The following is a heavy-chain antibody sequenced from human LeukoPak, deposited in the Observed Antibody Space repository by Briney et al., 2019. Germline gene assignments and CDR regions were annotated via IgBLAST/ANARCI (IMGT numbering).Heavy chain of an antibody. CDR2: ISYDGSNK. J-gene: IGHJ4*02. CDR3: ARDGVDCGGDCYSLYYFDY. CDR1: GFTFSGYA. D-gene: IGHD2-21*02. V-gene: IGHV3-30-3*01. Sequence: GGSLRLSCAASGFTFSGYAMHWVRQAPGKGLEWVAVISYDGSNKYYADSVKGRFTISRDDSKNTLYLQMNSLRAEDTAVYYCARDGVDCGGDCYSLYYFDYWGQGTLVTVSS.